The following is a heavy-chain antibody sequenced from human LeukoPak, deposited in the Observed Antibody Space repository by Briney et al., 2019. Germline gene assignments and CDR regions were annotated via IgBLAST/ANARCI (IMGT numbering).Heavy chain of an antibody. D-gene: IGHD3-10*01. CDR2: ISYDGSIK. J-gene: IGHJ2*01. CDR3: AKDRGTVVRGVILKPGYFDL. Sequence: GGSRRLSCAAPGFTLSSYGMHWFRKAPGQGLEWVALISYDGSIKYYADSVKGRFTISRDNSKKTVYLQMNSLRAEDTAVYYCAKDRGTVVRGVILKPGYFDLWGRGTLVTVSS. CDR1: GFTLSSYG. V-gene: IGHV3-30*02.